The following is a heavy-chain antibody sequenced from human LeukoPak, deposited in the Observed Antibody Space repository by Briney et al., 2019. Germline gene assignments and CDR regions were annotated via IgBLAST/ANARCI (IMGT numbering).Heavy chain of an antibody. CDR1: GGSISSGGYY. CDR3: ARESTGIAAAGDYLRVAFDI. J-gene: IGHJ3*02. V-gene: IGHV4-31*03. CDR2: IYYSGST. Sequence: PSQTLSLTCTVSGGSISSGGYYWSWIRQHPGKGLEWIGYIYYSGSTYYNPSLKSRVTMSVDTSKNQFSLKLSSVTAADTAVYYCARESTGIAAAGDYLRVAFDIWGQGTMVTVSS. D-gene: IGHD6-13*01.